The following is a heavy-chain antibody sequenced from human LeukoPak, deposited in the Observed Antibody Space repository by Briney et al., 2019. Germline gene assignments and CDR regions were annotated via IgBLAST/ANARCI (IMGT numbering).Heavy chain of an antibody. CDR2: ISAYNGNT. CDR3: ARETYRSSTSCYDY. D-gene: IGHD2-2*01. J-gene: IGHJ4*02. CDR1: GYTFTSYG. Sequence: GASVKVSCKASGYTFTSYGISWVRQAPGQGLEWMGWISAYNGNTNYAQKLQGRVTMTTDTSTSTAYMELRSLRSDDTAVYYCARETYRSSTSCYDYWGQGTLVTVSA. V-gene: IGHV1-18*01.